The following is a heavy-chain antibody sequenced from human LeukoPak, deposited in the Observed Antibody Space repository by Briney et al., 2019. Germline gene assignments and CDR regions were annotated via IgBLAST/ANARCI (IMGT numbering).Heavy chain of an antibody. CDR1: GDSVSSNSAA. CDR2: TYYRSKWYN. V-gene: IGHV6-1*01. CDR3: ARVGKRMAAAGDYYFYMDV. J-gene: IGHJ6*03. Sequence: SQTLSLTCAISGDSVSSNSAAWSWIRQSPSRGLEWLGRTYYRSKWYNDYAVSVKSRITINSDTSKNHFSLQLNSVTPEDTAVYYCARVGKRMAAAGDYYFYMDVWGKGTTVTISS. D-gene: IGHD6-13*01.